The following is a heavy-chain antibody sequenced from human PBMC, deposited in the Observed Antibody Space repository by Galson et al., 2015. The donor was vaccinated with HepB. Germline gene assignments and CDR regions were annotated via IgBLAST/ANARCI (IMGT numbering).Heavy chain of an antibody. J-gene: IGHJ3*02. CDR1: GFTFSSYS. V-gene: IGHV3-21*01. Sequence: SLRPSCAASGFTFSSYSMNWVRQAPGKGLEWVSSISSSRSCIYYADSVKGRFTISRDNAKNSLYLQMNSLRAEDTAVYYCARGDRRDGSNLAAFDIWGQGTMVTASS. D-gene: IGHD5-24*01. CDR2: ISSSRSCI. CDR3: ARGDRRDGSNLAAFDI.